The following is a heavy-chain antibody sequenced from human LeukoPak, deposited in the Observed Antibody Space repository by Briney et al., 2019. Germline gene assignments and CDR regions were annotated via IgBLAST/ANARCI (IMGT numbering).Heavy chain of an antibody. Sequence: ASVKVSCKASGYTFNIYGISWVRQAPGQGLEWMGRISAKNGNTIYAQKLQGRVTMTADTSTTTAYMELRSLRSDDTAVYYCARDLDNRNDLYYLDWWGQGTLVTVSS. J-gene: IGHJ4*02. V-gene: IGHV1-18*01. CDR2: ISAKNGNT. D-gene: IGHD1-20*01. CDR3: ARDLDNRNDLYYLDW. CDR1: GYTFNIYG.